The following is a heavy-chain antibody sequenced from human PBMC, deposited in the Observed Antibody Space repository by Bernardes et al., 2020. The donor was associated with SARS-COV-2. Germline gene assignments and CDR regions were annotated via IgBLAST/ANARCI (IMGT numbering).Heavy chain of an antibody. CDR2: ISWNSGNI. CDR1: GFTFGDYT. CDR3: TKVAQKAESDY. Sequence: GGSLRLSCVTSGFTFGDYTMHWVRQAPGKGLEWVAGISWNSGNIAYADSVKVRFTVSRDNAKNSLYLQMNSLRPEDTALYYCTKVAQKAESDYWGQGTLVTVSS. V-gene: IGHV3-9*01. J-gene: IGHJ4*02.